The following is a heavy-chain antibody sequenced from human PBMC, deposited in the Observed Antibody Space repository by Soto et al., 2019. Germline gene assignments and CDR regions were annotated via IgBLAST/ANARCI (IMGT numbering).Heavy chain of an antibody. D-gene: IGHD4-17*01. Sequence: QVPLVESGGGVVQPGTSLRLSCAASGFTFSRHGMHWVRQTPGKGLEWLAVILNDASGHWYADSVKGRFTISRDNFENTLYLQMNGPRLEDTAMYYCARDDDYPDNGFDYRGQGALVTVSS. CDR1: GFTFSRHG. CDR2: ILNDASGH. CDR3: ARDDDYPDNGFDY. J-gene: IGHJ4*02. V-gene: IGHV3-33*01.